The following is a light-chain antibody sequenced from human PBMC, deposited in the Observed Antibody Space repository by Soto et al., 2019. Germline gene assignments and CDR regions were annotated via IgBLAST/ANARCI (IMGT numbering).Light chain of an antibody. Sequence: EIVMTQSPATLSVSPGERATLSCWASQSVSSNLAWYQQKPGQAPRLLIYGASTRATGIPARFSGSGSGTEFILTISSLQSEDFAVYYCQQYHKWPLTFGGGTKVEV. CDR2: GAS. CDR1: QSVSSN. CDR3: QQYHKWPLT. J-gene: IGKJ4*01. V-gene: IGKV3-15*01.